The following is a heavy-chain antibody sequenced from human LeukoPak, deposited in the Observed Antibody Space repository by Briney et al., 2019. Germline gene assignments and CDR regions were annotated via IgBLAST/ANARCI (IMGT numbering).Heavy chain of an antibody. J-gene: IGHJ4*02. D-gene: IGHD2-15*01. CDR2: ISAYNGNT. CDR1: GYTFTSYG. V-gene: IGHV1-18*01. CDR3: ASGYCSGGSCKVEYYFDY. Sequence: ASVKVSCKASGYTFTSYGTSWVRQAPGQGLEWMGWISAYNGNTNYAQKLQGRVTMTTDTSTSTAYMELRSLRSDDTAVYYCASGYCSGGSCKVEYYFDYWGQGTLVTVSS.